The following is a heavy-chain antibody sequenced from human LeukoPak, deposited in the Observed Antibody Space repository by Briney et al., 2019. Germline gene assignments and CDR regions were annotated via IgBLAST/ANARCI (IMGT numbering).Heavy chain of an antibody. Sequence: PSETLSLTCTVSGGSISSYYWSWIRQPPGKGLEWIGYIYYSGSTNYNPSLKSRVTISVDTSKNQFSLKLSSVTAADTAVYYCARRAAGGSGSFDYWGQGTLVTVSS. CDR1: GGSISSYY. CDR2: IYYSGST. CDR3: ARRAAGGSGSFDY. D-gene: IGHD6-19*01. J-gene: IGHJ4*02. V-gene: IGHV4-59*01.